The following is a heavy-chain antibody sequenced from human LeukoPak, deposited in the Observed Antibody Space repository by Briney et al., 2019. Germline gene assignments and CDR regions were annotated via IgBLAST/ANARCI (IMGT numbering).Heavy chain of an antibody. CDR1: GFIFSNYG. D-gene: IGHD4-23*01. CDR3: AKATMVLGWFDR. Sequence: GGSLRLSCAASGFIFSNYGMSWVRQAPGKGLEWVSAISGSGGSTYYADSVKGRFTISRDNSKNTLYLQLSSLRAEDTALYYCAKATMVLGWFDRWGQGTLVTVSS. J-gene: IGHJ5*02. V-gene: IGHV3-23*01. CDR2: ISGSGGST.